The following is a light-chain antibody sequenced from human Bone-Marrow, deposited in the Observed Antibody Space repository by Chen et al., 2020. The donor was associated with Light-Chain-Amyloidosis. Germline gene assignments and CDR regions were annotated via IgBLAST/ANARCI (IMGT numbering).Light chain of an antibody. CDR1: QRISNY. CDR3: QQSYSMSSIT. CDR2: AAS. V-gene: IGKV1-39*01. J-gene: IGKJ5*01. Sequence: DIQMTQSPSSLSASVGDRVTITCRASQRISNYLNWYQQKPGKAPKLLIYAASTLQSGVPLRFSGSGSGTDFILTISSVQPEDFAIYYCQQSYSMSSITFGQGTRLEIK.